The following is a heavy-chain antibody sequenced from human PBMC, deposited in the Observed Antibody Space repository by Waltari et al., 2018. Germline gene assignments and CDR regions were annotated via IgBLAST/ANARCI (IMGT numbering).Heavy chain of an antibody. CDR2: IIPIFGTA. J-gene: IGHJ3*02. CDR1: GGTFSSYA. V-gene: IGHV1-69*05. D-gene: IGHD2-8*02. Sequence: QVQMVQSGAEVKKPGSSVKVSCKASGGTFSSYAISWVRQAPGQGLEWMGGIIPIFGTANYAQKFQGRVTITTDESTNTAYMELSSLISEDTAVYYCARDCTGGVGQIDAFDIWGQGTMVTVSS. CDR3: ARDCTGGVGQIDAFDI.